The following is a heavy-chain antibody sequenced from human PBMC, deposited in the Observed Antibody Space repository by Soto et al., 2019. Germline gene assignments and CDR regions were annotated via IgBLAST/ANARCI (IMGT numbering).Heavy chain of an antibody. J-gene: IGHJ6*02. CDR2: IYSGGST. Sequence: QVQLQESGPGLVKPSETLSLTCTVSGGFVNSDTHSWSWMRQTPGKRLEWIGFIYSGGSTKNTPLTSRVTMSVDTSKNQFSLKMSSVIVADTAVYHCARFVSSCRATTCSTRADVWGQGITVTVSS. CDR1: GGFVNSDTHS. D-gene: IGHD2-15*01. CDR3: ARFVSSCRATTCSTRADV. V-gene: IGHV4-61*01.